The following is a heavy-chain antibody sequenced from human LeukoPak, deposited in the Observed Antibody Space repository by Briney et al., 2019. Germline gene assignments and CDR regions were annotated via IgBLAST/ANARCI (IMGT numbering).Heavy chain of an antibody. V-gene: IGHV4-39*01. Sequence: SETLSLTCTVSGGSIRSSSYYWGWIRQPPGKGLEWIGSIYYSGSTYYNPSLKSRVTISVDTSKNQFSLKLSSVTAADTAVYYCARRGAFAWGRDGYNWIGFDYWGQGTLVTVSS. D-gene: IGHD5-24*01. CDR2: IYYSGST. CDR1: GGSIRSSSYY. CDR3: ARRGAFAWGRDGYNWIGFDY. J-gene: IGHJ4*02.